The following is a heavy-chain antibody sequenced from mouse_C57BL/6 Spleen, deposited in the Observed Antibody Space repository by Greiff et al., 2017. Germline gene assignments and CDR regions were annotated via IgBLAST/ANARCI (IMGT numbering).Heavy chain of an antibody. D-gene: IGHD2-3*01. V-gene: IGHV1-22*01. J-gene: IGHJ2*01. CDR1: GYTFTDYN. Sequence: EVQLQESGPELVKPGASVKMSCKASGYTFTDYNMHWVKQSNGKSLEWIGYINPNNGGTSYNQKFKGKATLTVNKSSSTAYMELRSLTSDDSAVYYCARSEGPYDLYFDYWGQGTTLTVSS. CDR3: ARSEGPYDLYFDY. CDR2: INPNNGGT.